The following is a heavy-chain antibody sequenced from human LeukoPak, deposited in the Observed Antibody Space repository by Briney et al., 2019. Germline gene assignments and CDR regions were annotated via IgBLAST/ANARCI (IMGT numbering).Heavy chain of an antibody. CDR3: AREVRFTHPYGMDV. V-gene: IGHV1-18*01. Sequence: ASVKVSCKASGYTFTSYGISWVRQAPGQGLEWMGWISAYSGNTNYAQKLQGRVTMTTDTSTSTAYMELRSLRSDDTDVYYCAREVRFTHPYGMDVWGQGTTVTVSS. CDR1: GYTFTSYG. CDR2: ISAYSGNT. D-gene: IGHD3-3*01. J-gene: IGHJ6*02.